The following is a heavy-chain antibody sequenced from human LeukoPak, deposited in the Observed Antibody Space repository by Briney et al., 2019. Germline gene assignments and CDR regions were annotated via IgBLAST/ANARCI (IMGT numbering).Heavy chain of an antibody. CDR2: ISYDGSNK. D-gene: IGHD6-19*01. CDR1: GFTFSSYA. J-gene: IGHJ4*02. CDR3: AKGGSGWTKNLGY. Sequence: GGSLRLSCAASGFTFSSYAMHWVRQAPGKGLEWVAVISYDGSNKYYADSVKGRFTISRDNSKNTLYLQMNSLRAEDTAVYYCAKGGSGWTKNLGYWGQGTLVTVSS. V-gene: IGHV3-30-3*01.